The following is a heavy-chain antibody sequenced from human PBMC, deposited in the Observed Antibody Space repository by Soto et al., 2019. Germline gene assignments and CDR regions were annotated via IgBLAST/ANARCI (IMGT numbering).Heavy chain of an antibody. CDR2: ISGSGGST. D-gene: IGHD5-12*01. J-gene: IGHJ4*02. CDR3: AKKSKEGVFWQWLRFGY. Sequence: SLGYLRLSCAASGFTFSSYAMSWVRQAPGKGLEWVSAISGSGGSTYYADSVKGEFTISRDNSKNTLYLQMNSLRAEDTAVYYCAKKSKEGVFWQWLRFGYWGQGTLVTVSS. V-gene: IGHV3-23*01. CDR1: GFTFSSYA.